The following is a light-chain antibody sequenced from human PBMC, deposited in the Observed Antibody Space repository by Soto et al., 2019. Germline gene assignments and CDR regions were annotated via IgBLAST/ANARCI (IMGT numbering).Light chain of an antibody. CDR1: SDDVGGYNY. Sequence: QSVLTQPASVSGSPGQSITISCTGTSDDVGGYNYVSWYQQHSGKAPKLIIYEVTNRPSGVSNRFSGSKSGNTASLTVSGLQAEDEADYYCSSHAGIINVVFGGGTKVTVL. J-gene: IGLJ3*02. V-gene: IGLV2-14*03. CDR3: SSHAGIINVV. CDR2: EVT.